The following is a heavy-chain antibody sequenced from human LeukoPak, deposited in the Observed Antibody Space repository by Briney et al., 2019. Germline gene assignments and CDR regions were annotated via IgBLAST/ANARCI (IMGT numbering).Heavy chain of an antibody. CDR2: ISAYNGNT. V-gene: IGHV1-18*04. CDR3: ARSQERYYGSGSYYKAPNYFDY. D-gene: IGHD3-10*01. CDR1: GYTFTSYY. J-gene: IGHJ4*02. Sequence: ASVKVSCKASGYTFTSYYMHWVRQAPGQGLEWMGWISAYNGNTNYAQKLQGRVTMTTDKSTSTAYMELSSLRSEDTAVYYCARSQERYYGSGSYYKAPNYFDYWGQGTLVTVSS.